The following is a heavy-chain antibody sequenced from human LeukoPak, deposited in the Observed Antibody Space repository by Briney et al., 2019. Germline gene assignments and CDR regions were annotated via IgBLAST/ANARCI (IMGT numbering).Heavy chain of an antibody. CDR1: GGSISSYY. V-gene: IGHV4-59*08. CDR2: IYYSGSS. D-gene: IGHD6-19*01. J-gene: IGHJ6*02. CDR3: AGSSSYYYYGMDV. Sequence: PSETLSLTCTVSGGSISSYYWSWIRQPPGKGLEWIGYIYYSGSSNYNPSLKSRVTISVDTSKNQFSLKLSSMTAADTAVYYCAGSSSYYYYGMDVWGQGTTVTVSS.